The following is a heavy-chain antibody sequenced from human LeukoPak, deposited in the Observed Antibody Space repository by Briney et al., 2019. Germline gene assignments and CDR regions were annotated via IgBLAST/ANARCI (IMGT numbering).Heavy chain of an antibody. CDR2: IYNSGST. CDR1: GGSISSGSYY. V-gene: IGHV4-61*02. Sequence: SETLSLTCTASGGSISSGSYYWSWIRQPAGQGLVWIGRIYNSGSTNYNPSLKRRVTISVDTSKNQISLKLSTVTAADTAVYYCARELTPYYYYYMDVWGKGTTVTVSS. D-gene: IGHD4/OR15-4a*01. CDR3: ARELTPYYYYYMDV. J-gene: IGHJ6*03.